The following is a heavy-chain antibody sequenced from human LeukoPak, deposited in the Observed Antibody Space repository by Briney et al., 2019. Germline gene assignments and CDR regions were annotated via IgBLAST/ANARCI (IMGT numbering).Heavy chain of an antibody. CDR3: PSGGVTTGRGIDY. D-gene: IGHD4-17*01. CDR1: GYSISSGYY. CDR2: IYYSGST. Sequence: SGTLSLTCTVSGYSISSGYYWGWIRQPPGKGLEWIGSIYYSGSTYYNPSLKSRVTISVDTSKNQFSLKLSSVTAADTAVYYCPSGGVTTGRGIDYWGQGTLVTVSS. V-gene: IGHV4-38-2*02. J-gene: IGHJ4*02.